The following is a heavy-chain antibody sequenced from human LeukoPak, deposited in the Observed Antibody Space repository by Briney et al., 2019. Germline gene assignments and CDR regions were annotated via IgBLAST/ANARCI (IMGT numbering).Heavy chain of an antibody. CDR1: GGSISSGGYY. CDR2: IYYSGST. D-gene: IGHD2-2*01. CDR3: ARGLVVPAAGAGFDP. Sequence: SQTLSLTCTVSGGSISSGGYYWSWIRQHPGKGLEWIGYIYYSGSTYYNPSLKSRVTISVDTSKNQFSLKLSSVTAADTAVYYCARGLVVPAAGAGFDPWGQGTLVTVSS. J-gene: IGHJ5*02. V-gene: IGHV4-31*03.